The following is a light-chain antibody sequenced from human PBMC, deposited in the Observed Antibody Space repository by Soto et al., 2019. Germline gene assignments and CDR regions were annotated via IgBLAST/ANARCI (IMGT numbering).Light chain of an antibody. J-gene: IGKJ1*01. CDR2: AAS. CDR3: QKSYSTFS. V-gene: IGKV1-39*01. Sequence: DIQLTQTPSSLSASVGDRVTITLRASQSSISYLHWYQQKPGKAPKLLIYAASSLQSGVPSRFSGSGPGTDFTLTISGLQPEDFATYYCQKSYSTFSFGQGTEVDI. CDR1: QSSISY.